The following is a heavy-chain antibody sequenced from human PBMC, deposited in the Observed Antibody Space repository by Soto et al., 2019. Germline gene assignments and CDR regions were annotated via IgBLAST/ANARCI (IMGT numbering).Heavy chain of an antibody. D-gene: IGHD2-8*01. Sequence: GGSVRLSCAASGFTFSSYAMSWVRQAPGKGLEWVSAISGSGGSTYYADSVKGRFTISRDNSKNTLYLQMNSLRAEDTAVYYCAKYHYCTNGVCYTAGLYYWGQGPLVTVSS. CDR3: AKYHYCTNGVCYTAGLYY. J-gene: IGHJ4*02. CDR1: GFTFSSYA. CDR2: ISGSGGST. V-gene: IGHV3-23*01.